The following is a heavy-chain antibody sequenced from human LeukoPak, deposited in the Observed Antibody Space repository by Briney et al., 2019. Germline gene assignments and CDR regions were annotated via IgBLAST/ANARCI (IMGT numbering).Heavy chain of an antibody. D-gene: IGHD3-22*01. CDR3: ARQAYFFDNSGYYSFFDH. Sequence: KPSETLSLTCTVSGGSINSINYYWGWIRQPPGKGLEWIGSIHYSGTTYYNPSLNSRVTISVDTSKNQFSLKLSSVTAADTAVYYCARQAYFFDNSGYYSFFDHWGQGTLVTVSS. CDR2: IHYSGTT. J-gene: IGHJ4*02. CDR1: GGSINSINYY. V-gene: IGHV4-39*01.